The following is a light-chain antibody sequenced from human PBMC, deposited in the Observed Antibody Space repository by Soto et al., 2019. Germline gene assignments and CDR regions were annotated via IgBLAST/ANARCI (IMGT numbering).Light chain of an antibody. CDR1: SSDVGGYNY. CDR3: SSYTRSSTPYV. V-gene: IGLV2-14*01. Sequence: QSVLTQPASVSGSPLQSITISCTGTSSDVGGYNYVSWYQQHPGKAPKLMIYDVSNRPSGVSNRFSGSKSGNTASLTISGLQAEDEADYYCSSYTRSSTPYVFGTGTKVTVL. CDR2: DVS. J-gene: IGLJ1*01.